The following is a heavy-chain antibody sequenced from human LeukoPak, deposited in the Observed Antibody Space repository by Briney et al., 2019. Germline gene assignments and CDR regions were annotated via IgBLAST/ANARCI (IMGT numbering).Heavy chain of an antibody. D-gene: IGHD2-21*02. Sequence: GGSLRLSWAASGFTFSSYSMNWVRQAPGKGLEWVSSISSSSSYIYYADSVKGRFTISRDNAKNSLYLQMNSLRAEDTAVYYCARDGPVVTYGHEYYFDYWGQGTLVTVSS. CDR1: GFTFSSYS. J-gene: IGHJ4*02. CDR2: ISSSSSYI. V-gene: IGHV3-21*01. CDR3: ARDGPVVTYGHEYYFDY.